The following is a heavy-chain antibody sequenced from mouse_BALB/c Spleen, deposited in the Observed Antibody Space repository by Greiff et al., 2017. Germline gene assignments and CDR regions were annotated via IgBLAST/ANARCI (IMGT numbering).Heavy chain of an antibody. CDR1: GFTFTSFG. J-gene: IGHJ4*01. Sequence: EVQRVESGGGLVQPGGSRKLSCAASGFTFTSFGMHWVRQAPEKGLEWVAYISRGCSNIYYADTVKGRFTISRDNPKNTLFLQMTSLSSEDTSMYYCARGWPEYAMDYWGQGTSVTVSS. V-gene: IGHV5-17*02. CDR3: ARGWPEYAMDY. D-gene: IGHD2-3*01. CDR2: ISRGCSNI.